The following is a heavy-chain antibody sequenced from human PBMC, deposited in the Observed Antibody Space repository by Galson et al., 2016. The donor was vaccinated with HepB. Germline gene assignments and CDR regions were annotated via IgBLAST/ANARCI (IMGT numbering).Heavy chain of an antibody. CDR1: GFSVAKSGVG. CDR2: ISWNDDK. D-gene: IGHD3-10*01. Sequence: PALVKPTQTLTLTCAFSGFSVAKSGVGVGWIRQPPGKALEWLALISWNDDKHYSPSLDSRLTVTKDTSKNQVVLRMTNMDPVDTATYYCAHSDFVNYYGVGDYYPDYFDSWGQGTLVTVSS. CDR3: AHSDFVNYYGVGDYYPDYFDS. J-gene: IGHJ4*02. V-gene: IGHV2-5*01.